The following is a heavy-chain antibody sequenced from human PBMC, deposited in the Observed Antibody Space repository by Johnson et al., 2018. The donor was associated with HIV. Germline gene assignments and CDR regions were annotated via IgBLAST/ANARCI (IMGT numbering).Heavy chain of an antibody. CDR3: VRVRGGYSSGWYDAFDI. Sequence: QVQLVESGGGVVQPGGSLRLSCAASGFTLSDYYMSWIRQAPGKGLEWVSYISSSGSPIYYADSVTGRLTSSRDNAKKSLDRQMNSLGAEDTAVYYGVRVRGGYSSGWYDAFDIWGQGTMVTVSP. CDR2: ISSSGSPI. CDR1: GFTLSDYY. V-gene: IGHV3-11*04. D-gene: IGHD6-19*01. J-gene: IGHJ3*02.